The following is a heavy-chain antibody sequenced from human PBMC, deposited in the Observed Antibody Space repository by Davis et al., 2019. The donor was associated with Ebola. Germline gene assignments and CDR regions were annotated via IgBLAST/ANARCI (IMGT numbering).Heavy chain of an antibody. CDR3: ARGGYYDTSGYSHDAFDI. CDR2: ISSSSSTI. J-gene: IGHJ3*02. D-gene: IGHD3-22*01. CDR1: GFTFSSYS. V-gene: IGHV3-48*01. Sequence: GESLKISCAASGFTFSSYSMNWVRQAPGKGLEWVSYISSSSSTIYYADSVKGRFTISRDNAKNSLYLQMNSLRAEDTAVYHCARGGYYDTSGYSHDAFDIWGQGTMVTVSS.